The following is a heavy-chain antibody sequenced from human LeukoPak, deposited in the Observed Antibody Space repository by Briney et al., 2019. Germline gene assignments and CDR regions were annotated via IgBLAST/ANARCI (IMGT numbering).Heavy chain of an antibody. V-gene: IGHV3-13*01. CDR1: GFTFSDYD. D-gene: IGHD1-1*01. J-gene: IGHJ4*02. Sequence: QPGGSLRLSCAAYGFTFSDYDMHWVRQATGKGLEWVSAIGTAGDTYYTGSVKGRFTISRENAKNSLYLQMNSLRAGDTAVYYCARLAKERVGGVYYFDYWGQGTLVTVSS. CDR2: IGTAGDT. CDR3: ARLAKERVGGVYYFDY.